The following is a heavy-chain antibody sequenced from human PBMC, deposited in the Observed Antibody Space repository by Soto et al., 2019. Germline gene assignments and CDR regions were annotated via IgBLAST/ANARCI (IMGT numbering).Heavy chain of an antibody. CDR1: GFTFSSDA. D-gene: IGHD3-22*01. CDR2: ISGRGDDR. Sequence: EVQLLESGGDLVQPGGSLRLSCAASGFTFSSDAMSWVRQAPGKGLEWVSTISGRGDDRYYTDSVKGRFTISRDNSKNTLYVHMNSLRAEDTAVYYCARAQPTYSSSYFDYWGQGTLVTVSS. V-gene: IGHV3-23*01. J-gene: IGHJ4*02. CDR3: ARAQPTYSSSYFDY.